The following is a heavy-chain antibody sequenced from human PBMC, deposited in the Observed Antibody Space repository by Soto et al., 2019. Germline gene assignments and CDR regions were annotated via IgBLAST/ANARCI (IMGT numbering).Heavy chain of an antibody. CDR1: GFTVSSNY. V-gene: IGHV3-13*05. Sequence: EVQLVESGGGLIQPGGSLRLSCAASGFTVSSNYMSWVRQAPGKGLEWVSVIGTAGAPYYPGSVKGRFTISRENAKNSLYLQMNSLRDGDTAVYYCARGSTYSGLDVWGQGTTVTVSS. CDR2: IGTAGAP. CDR3: ARGSTYSGLDV. J-gene: IGHJ6*02.